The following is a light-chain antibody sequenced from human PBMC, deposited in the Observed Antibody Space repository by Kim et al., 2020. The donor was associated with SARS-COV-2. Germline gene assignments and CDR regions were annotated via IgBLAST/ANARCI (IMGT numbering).Light chain of an antibody. J-gene: IGLJ3*02. CDR3: CSYAGSYALGV. CDR2: DVS. V-gene: IGLV2-11*01. Sequence: QSALTQPRSVSGSPGRSVTISCTGTSSDVGGYNYVSWYQQHPGKAPKVMIYDVSKRPSGVPDRFSGSKSGNTASLTISGLQAGDEADYYCCSYAGSYALGVFGGGTQLTVL. CDR1: SSDVGGYNY.